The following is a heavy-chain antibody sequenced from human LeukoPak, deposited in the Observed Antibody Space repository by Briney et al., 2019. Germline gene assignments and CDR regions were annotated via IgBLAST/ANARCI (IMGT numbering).Heavy chain of an antibody. CDR2: ITSSGAYI. D-gene: IGHD3-10*01. CDR3: ARDIRGSVTYYYYYYMDV. CDR1: GFTFNYYN. J-gene: IGHJ6*03. Sequence: GGSLRLSCAASGFTFNYYNMNWVRQAPGKALEWVSSITSSGAYIFYADSVRGRFTISRDNAKDSLYLQMNSLGPEDTAVYYYARDIRGSVTYYYYYYMDVWGKGTTVTVSS. V-gene: IGHV3-21*01.